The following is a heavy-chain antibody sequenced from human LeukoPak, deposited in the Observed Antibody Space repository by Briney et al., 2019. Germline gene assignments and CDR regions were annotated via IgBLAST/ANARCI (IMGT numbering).Heavy chain of an antibody. CDR1: GFTFSSYA. CDR2: ISGSGGST. D-gene: IGHD5-18*01. Sequence: GGSLRLSCAASGFTFSSYAMSWVRQAPGKGLEWVSAISGSGGSTYYADSVKGRFTISRDNSKNTPYLQMNSLRAEDTAVYYCAKDVDTAMVNPTFDYWGQGTLVTVSS. V-gene: IGHV3-23*01. J-gene: IGHJ4*02. CDR3: AKDVDTAMVNPTFDY.